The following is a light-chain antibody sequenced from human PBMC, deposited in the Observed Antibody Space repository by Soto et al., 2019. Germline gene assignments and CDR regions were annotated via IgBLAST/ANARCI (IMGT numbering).Light chain of an antibody. Sequence: QSVLTQPPSASGTPGQRVTISCSGSSSNIGSKYVYWYQQLPGTAPKLLIYSNNQRPSGVPDRFSGSKSGTSASLAISGLRSEDEADYYCAAWDDSLSGVVFGRGTKVTVL. V-gene: IGLV1-47*02. CDR2: SNN. CDR1: SSNIGSKY. J-gene: IGLJ2*01. CDR3: AAWDDSLSGVV.